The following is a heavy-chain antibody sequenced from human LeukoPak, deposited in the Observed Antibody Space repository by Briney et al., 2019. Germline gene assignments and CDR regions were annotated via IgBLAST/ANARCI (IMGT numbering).Heavy chain of an antibody. CDR1: GGSISSSSYF. Sequence: SQTLSLTCTVSGGSISSSSYFWGWIRQPPGRGLEWIGSTHYSGSAYYNPSLMSRVTISVDTSKNQLSLKLSSATAADTAVYYCARHRGPTDRRAFDIWGQGTLVPVSS. V-gene: IGHV4-39*01. CDR2: THYSGSA. D-gene: IGHD1-26*01. CDR3: ARHRGPTDRRAFDI. J-gene: IGHJ3*02.